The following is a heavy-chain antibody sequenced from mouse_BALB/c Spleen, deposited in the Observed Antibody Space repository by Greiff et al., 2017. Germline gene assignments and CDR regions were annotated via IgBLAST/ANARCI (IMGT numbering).Heavy chain of an antibody. J-gene: IGHJ1*01. CDR2: IWSGGST. CDR3: ARKSLDSDPWYFDV. D-gene: IGHD6-1*01. Sequence: QVQLKESGPGLVQPSQSLSITCTVSGFSLTSYCVHWVRQSPGQGLEWLGVIWSGGSTDYNAAFISRLSISKNNSKSQIFFKMNSLQATDTAIYYCARKSLDSDPWYFDVWGAGTTVTVSS. V-gene: IGHV2-2*02. CDR1: GFSLTSYC.